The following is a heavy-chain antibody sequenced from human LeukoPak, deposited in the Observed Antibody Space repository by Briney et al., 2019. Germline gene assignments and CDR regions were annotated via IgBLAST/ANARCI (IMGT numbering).Heavy chain of an antibody. CDR2: INHSGST. D-gene: IGHD6-13*01. CDR3: ARGRIAAATIDP. Sequence: PSETLSLTCAVYGGSFSGYYWSWIRQPPGKGLEWIGEINHSGSTNYNPSLKSRVTISVDTSKNQFSLKLSSVTAADTAVYYCARGRIAAATIDPWGQGTLVTVFS. J-gene: IGHJ5*02. V-gene: IGHV4-34*01. CDR1: GGSFSGYY.